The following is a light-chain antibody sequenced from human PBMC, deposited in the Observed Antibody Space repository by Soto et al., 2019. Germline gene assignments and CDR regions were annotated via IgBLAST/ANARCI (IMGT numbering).Light chain of an antibody. J-gene: IGKJ1*01. CDR3: QQYNNWRS. V-gene: IGKV3-15*01. CDR2: AAS. CDR1: QSVSSN. Sequence: VVLTQSPATLSVSPGERATLSCRASQSVSSNLAWYQQTPGQALRLLIYAASTRATGIPARFSGSGSGTEFTLTISSLQSEDFAVYYCQQYNNWRSFGQGTKVEIK.